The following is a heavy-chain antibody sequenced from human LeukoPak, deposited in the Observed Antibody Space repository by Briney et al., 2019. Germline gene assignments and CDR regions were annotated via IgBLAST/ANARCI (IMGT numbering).Heavy chain of an antibody. J-gene: IGHJ4*02. CDR2: INSDGSIT. D-gene: IGHD3-10*01. CDR3: AKGAMVRGGYPDY. CDR1: GFTFTTYW. V-gene: IGHV3-74*01. Sequence: GGSLRLSCVASGFTFTTYWMHWVRQAPGKGLVWVSHINSDGSITSYADSVKGRFTISRDNAKNTLYLQMNSLRAEDTAVYYCAKGAMVRGGYPDYWGQGTLVTVSS.